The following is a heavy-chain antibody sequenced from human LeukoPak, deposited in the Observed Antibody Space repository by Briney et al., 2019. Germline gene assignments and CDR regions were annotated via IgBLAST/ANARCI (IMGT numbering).Heavy chain of an antibody. CDR2: ISSSSSYI. V-gene: IGHV3-21*01. CDR3: ARDLLAARPRYYFGY. Sequence: GGSLRLSCAASGFTFSSYSMNWVRQAPGKGLEWVSSISSSSSYIYYADSVKGRFTISRDNAKNSLYLQMYSLRAEDTAVYYCARDLLAARPRYYFGYWGQGTLVTVSS. CDR1: GFTFSSYS. J-gene: IGHJ4*02. D-gene: IGHD6-6*01.